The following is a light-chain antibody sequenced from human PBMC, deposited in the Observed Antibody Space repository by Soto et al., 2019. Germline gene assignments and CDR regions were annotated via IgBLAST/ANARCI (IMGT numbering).Light chain of an antibody. V-gene: IGKV3-15*01. J-gene: IGKJ1*01. Sequence: EIVMTQAPATLPMSPGERATLSCRASQSVSSNLAWYQQKPGQAPRLLIYDASTRATGIPARFSGSGSGTEFTLTISSLQSEDFAVYYCQQSNNWPWTFGQGTTVDIK. CDR1: QSVSSN. CDR2: DAS. CDR3: QQSNNWPWT.